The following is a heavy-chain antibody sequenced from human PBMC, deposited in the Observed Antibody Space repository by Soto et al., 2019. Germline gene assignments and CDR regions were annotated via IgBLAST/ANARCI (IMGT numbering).Heavy chain of an antibody. CDR1: GYRFTSYG. D-gene: IGHD1-7*01. Sequence: GESLKISYQGSGYRFTSYGVGWVRQMTGKGLEWMGIIYPGDSDTRYSPSFQGQVTISADKSISTAYLQWSSLKASDTAMYYCARHQGLELPYDAFDIWGQGTMVTVSS. CDR2: IYPGDSDT. V-gene: IGHV5-51*01. J-gene: IGHJ3*02. CDR3: ARHQGLELPYDAFDI.